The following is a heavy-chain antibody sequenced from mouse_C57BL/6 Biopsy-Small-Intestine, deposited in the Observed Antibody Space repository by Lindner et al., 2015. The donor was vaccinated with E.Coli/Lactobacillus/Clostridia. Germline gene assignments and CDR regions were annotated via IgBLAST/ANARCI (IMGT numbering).Heavy chain of an antibody. D-gene: IGHD1-1*01. Sequence: VQLQESGPGLVAPSQSLSITCTVSGFSLTSYGVSWVRQPPGKGLEWLVVIWSDGSTTYNSALKSRLSISKDNSKSQVFLKLNSLQTDDAATYYCAKRGDGNLHAMDYWGQGTSVTVSS. J-gene: IGHJ4*01. CDR1: GFSLTSYG. CDR2: IWSDGST. V-gene: IGHV2-6*03. CDR3: AKRGDGNLHAMDY.